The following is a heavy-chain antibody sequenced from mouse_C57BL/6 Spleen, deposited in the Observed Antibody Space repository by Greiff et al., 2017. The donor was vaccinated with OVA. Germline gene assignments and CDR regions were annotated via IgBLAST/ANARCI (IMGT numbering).Heavy chain of an antibody. Sequence: QVQLQQPGAELVRPGSSVKLSCKASGYTFTSYWMDWVKQRPGQGLEWIGNIYPSDSETHYNQKFKDKATLTVDKSSSTAYMRLSSLTSEDSAVYYCARSSSPYYAMDYWGQGTSVTVSS. V-gene: IGHV1-61*01. CDR2: IYPSDSET. CDR1: GYTFTSYW. J-gene: IGHJ4*01. CDR3: ARSSSPYYAMDY. D-gene: IGHD6-1*01.